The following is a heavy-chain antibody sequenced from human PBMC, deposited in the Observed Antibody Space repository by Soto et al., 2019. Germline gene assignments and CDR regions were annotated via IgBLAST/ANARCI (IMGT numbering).Heavy chain of an antibody. J-gene: IGHJ6*02. CDR3: ARVMWDTMIVVVITQGYGMDA. CDR2: MNPNSGNT. V-gene: IGHV1-8*01. Sequence: GASVKVSCKSSGYTFTRYDINWVLQATGQMLEWMGWMNPNSGNTGYAQKFQGRVTMTRNTSISTAYMELSSLRSEDTAVYYCARVMWDTMIVVVITQGYGMDAWGQGNTVTGSS. CDR1: GYTFTRYD. D-gene: IGHD3-22*01.